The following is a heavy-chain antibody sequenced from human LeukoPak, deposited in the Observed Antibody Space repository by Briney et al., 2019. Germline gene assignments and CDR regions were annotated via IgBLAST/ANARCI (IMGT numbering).Heavy chain of an antibody. CDR2: INPNSGGT. CDR1: GYTFTGYY. D-gene: IGHD3-10*01. Sequence: ASVKVSCKASGYTFTGYYMHWVRQAPGQGLEWMGWINPNSGGTNYAQKFQGRVTMTRDTSISTAYMELSRLRSDDTAVYYCARVPIPSLLLWFGESQGFDPWGQGTLVTVSS. J-gene: IGHJ5*02. V-gene: IGHV1-2*02. CDR3: ARVPIPSLLLWFGESQGFDP.